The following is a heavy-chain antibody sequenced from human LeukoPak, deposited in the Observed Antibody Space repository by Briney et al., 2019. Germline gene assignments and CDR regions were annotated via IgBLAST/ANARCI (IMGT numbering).Heavy chain of an antibody. V-gene: IGHV3-30-3*01. Sequence: GGSLRLSCAASGFTFSSYAMHWVRQAPGKGLEWVAVISYDGSNKYYADSVKGRFTISRDNSKNTLYLQMNSLRAEDTAVYYCARVGIAAAGLPYYFDYWGQGTLVTVSS. CDR3: ARVGIAAAGLPYYFDY. J-gene: IGHJ4*02. CDR1: GFTFSSYA. D-gene: IGHD6-13*01. CDR2: ISYDGSNK.